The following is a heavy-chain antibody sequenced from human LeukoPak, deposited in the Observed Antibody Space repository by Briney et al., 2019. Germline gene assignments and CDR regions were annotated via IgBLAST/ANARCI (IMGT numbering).Heavy chain of an antibody. CDR1: GYTFTGYY. CDR3: ATSAGDYRAGHYYYMGV. D-gene: IGHD4-11*01. J-gene: IGHJ6*03. CDR2: INPNTAGT. Sequence: ASVKVSCKASGYTFTGYYFHWVRQAPGQGLEWMGWINPNTAGTNYAQKFLGGVTLTWDTSISTAYMELNRLTSDDTAVYYCATSAGDYRAGHYYYMGVWGKGTSVTVPS. V-gene: IGHV1-2*02.